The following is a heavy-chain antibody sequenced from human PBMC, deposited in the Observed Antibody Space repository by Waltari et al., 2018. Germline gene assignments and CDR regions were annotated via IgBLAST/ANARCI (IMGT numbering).Heavy chain of an antibody. Sequence: EVQLVQPGAEVKKPGESLQISCKGSGYSFTSYWIGWVRQLPGKALEWMGIIYPGDSDTRYSPSFQGQVTISADKSISTAYLQWSSLKASDTAMYYCAREGTYCSGGSCYSEGFDYWGQGTLVTVSS. D-gene: IGHD2-15*01. J-gene: IGHJ4*02. V-gene: IGHV5-51*01. CDR1: GYSFTSYW. CDR3: AREGTYCSGGSCYSEGFDY. CDR2: IYPGDSDT.